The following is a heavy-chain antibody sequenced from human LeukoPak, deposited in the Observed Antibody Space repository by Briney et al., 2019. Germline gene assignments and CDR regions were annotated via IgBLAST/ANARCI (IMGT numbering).Heavy chain of an antibody. J-gene: IGHJ4*02. Sequence: QPGGSLRLSCAASGFTFSSYEMNWVRQAPGKGLEWVSYISSSGSTIYYADSVKGRFTISRDNAKNSLYLQMNSLRAEDTAVYYCARAGPVGADNFDYWGQGALVTVSS. V-gene: IGHV3-48*03. D-gene: IGHD1-26*01. CDR1: GFTFSSYE. CDR3: ARAGPVGADNFDY. CDR2: ISSSGSTI.